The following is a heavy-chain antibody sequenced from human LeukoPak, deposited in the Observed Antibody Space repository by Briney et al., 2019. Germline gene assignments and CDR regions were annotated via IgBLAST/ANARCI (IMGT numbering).Heavy chain of an antibody. CDR2: ISAYNGNT. CDR1: GYTFTSYD. J-gene: IGHJ5*02. D-gene: IGHD3-3*01. V-gene: IGHV1-18*04. Sequence: ASVKVSCKASGYTFTSYDIRWVRQAPGQGLEWMGWISAYNGNTNYAQKLQGRVTMTTDTSTSTAYMELRSLRSDDTAVYYCARGASITIFGVVTNYNWFDPWGQGTLVTVSS. CDR3: ARGASITIFGVVTNYNWFDP.